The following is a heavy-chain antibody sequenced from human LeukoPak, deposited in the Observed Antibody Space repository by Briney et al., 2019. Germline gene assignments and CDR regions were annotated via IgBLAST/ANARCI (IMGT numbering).Heavy chain of an antibody. CDR2: ISYDGSNK. D-gene: IGHD6-13*01. CDR1: GFTFSSYA. V-gene: IGHV3-30*04. J-gene: IGHJ4*02. Sequence: PGRSLRLSCAASGFTFSSYAMHWVRQAPGKGLEWVAVISYDGSNKYYADSVKGRFTISRDNSKNTLYLQMNSLRAEDTAVYYWARKGGIAAATNLFDYWGQGTRVTVSS. CDR3: ARKGGIAAATNLFDY.